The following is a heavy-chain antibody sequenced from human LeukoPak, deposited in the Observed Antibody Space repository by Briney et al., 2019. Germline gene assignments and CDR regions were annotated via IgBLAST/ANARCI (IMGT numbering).Heavy chain of an antibody. D-gene: IGHD4-23*01. V-gene: IGHV1-46*01. CDR2: INPSGGST. CDR3: ARDNSVEDTAWWFDP. CDR1: GGTFSSYD. J-gene: IGHJ5*02. Sequence: GASVKVSCKASGGTFSSYDFSWVRQAPGQGLEWMGIINPSGGSTSYAQKFQGRVTMTRDMSTSTDYMELSSLRSEDTAVYYCARDNSVEDTAWWFDPWGQGTLVTVSS.